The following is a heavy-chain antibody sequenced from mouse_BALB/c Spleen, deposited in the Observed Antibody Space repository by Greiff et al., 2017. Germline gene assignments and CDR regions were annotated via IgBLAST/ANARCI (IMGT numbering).Heavy chain of an antibody. V-gene: IGHV1S137*01. D-gene: IGHD1-1*01. CDR2: ISTYYGDA. CDR1: GYTFTDYA. Sequence: QVQLQQSGAELVRPGVSVKISCKGSGYTFTDYAMHWVKQSHAKSLEWIGVISTYYGDASYNQKFKGKATMTVDKSSSTAYMELARLTSEDSAIYYCARRYGSSYAWFAYWGQGTLVTVSA. CDR3: ARRYGSSYAWFAY. J-gene: IGHJ3*01.